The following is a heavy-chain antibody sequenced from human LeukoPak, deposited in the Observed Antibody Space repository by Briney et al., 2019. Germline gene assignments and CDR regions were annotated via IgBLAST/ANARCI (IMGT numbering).Heavy chain of an antibody. J-gene: IGHJ5*02. D-gene: IGHD3-22*01. Sequence: SETLSLTCAVYGGSFSGYYWSWIRQPPGKGLEWIGEINHSGSTNYNPSLKSRVTISVDTSKNQFSLKLSSVTAADTAVYYCARMSYYDSSGDNWFDPWGQGTLVTVSS. CDR2: INHSGST. CDR1: GGSFSGYY. V-gene: IGHV4-34*01. CDR3: ARMSYYDSSGDNWFDP.